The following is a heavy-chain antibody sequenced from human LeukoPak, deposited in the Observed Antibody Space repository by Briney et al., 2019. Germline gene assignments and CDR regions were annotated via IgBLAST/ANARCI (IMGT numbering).Heavy chain of an antibody. CDR2: IKQDGSEK. CDR3: ARDKVVGATYLDY. D-gene: IGHD1-26*01. Sequence: GGTLRLSCAASGFTFSSYGMSWVRQAPGKGLEWVANIKQDGSEKYYVDSVKGRFTISRDNAKNSLYLQMNSLRAEDTAVYYCARDKVVGATYLDYWGQGTLVTVSS. J-gene: IGHJ4*02. CDR1: GFTFSSYG. V-gene: IGHV3-7*01.